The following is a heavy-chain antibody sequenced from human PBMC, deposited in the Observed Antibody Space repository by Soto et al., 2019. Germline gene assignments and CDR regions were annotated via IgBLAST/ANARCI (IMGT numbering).Heavy chain of an antibody. J-gene: IGHJ6*02. CDR1: GYTFTGYY. CDR3: ARESSRGGYYYYYGMDV. D-gene: IGHD3-16*01. V-gene: IGHV1-2*04. CDR2: INPNSGGT. Sequence: ASVKVSCQASGYTFTGYYMHWVRQAPGHGLEWMGWINPNSGGTNYAQKFQGWVTMTRDTSISTAYMELSRLRSDDTAVYYCARESSRGGYYYYYGMDVWGQGTTVTVSS.